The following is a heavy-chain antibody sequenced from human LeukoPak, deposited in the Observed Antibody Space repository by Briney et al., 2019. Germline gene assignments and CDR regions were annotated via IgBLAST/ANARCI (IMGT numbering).Heavy chain of an antibody. Sequence: GASVKVSCKASGGTFSSYAISWVRQPPGKGREWMGWISAYNGNTKYAQKLQGRVTMTTDTSTSTAYMELRSLRSDDTAVYYCARGLGGSGSYFLTFDYWGQGTLVTVSS. J-gene: IGHJ4*02. CDR1: GGTFSSYA. V-gene: IGHV1-18*01. CDR2: ISAYNGNT. D-gene: IGHD1-26*01. CDR3: ARGLGGSGSYFLTFDY.